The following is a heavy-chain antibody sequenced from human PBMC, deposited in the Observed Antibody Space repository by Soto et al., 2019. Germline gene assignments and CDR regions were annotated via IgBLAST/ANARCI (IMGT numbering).Heavy chain of an antibody. CDR3: AAELTSDAFDF. J-gene: IGHJ3*01. D-gene: IGHD3-9*01. CDR2: INGGGSHI. V-gene: IGHV3-21*06. Sequence: GGSLRFSCVASGFTFNSHALNWVRQAPGKGLEWVSSINGGGSHIYYADSLKGRFTTSRDNARNSVYLQMNSLRAEDTAVYYCAAELTSDAFDFWGPGTVVTVSS. CDR1: GFTFNSHA.